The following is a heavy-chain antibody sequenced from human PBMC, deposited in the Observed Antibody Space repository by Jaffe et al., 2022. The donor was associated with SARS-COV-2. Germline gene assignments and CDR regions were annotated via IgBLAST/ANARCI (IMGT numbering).Heavy chain of an antibody. Sequence: EVQLVESGGGLVQQGGSLSLSCTASGFTFSNYWMSWVRQAPGKALEWVGNIKHDGSEKYYVDSVKGRFTMSRDNAKNSLYLQMNSLRVDDTAVYYCARDRPLGSYSHYTLDVWGQGTTVTVFS. D-gene: IGHD6-6*01. CDR1: GFTFSNYW. CDR3: ARDRPLGSYSHYTLDV. V-gene: IGHV3-7*01. CDR2: IKHDGSEK. J-gene: IGHJ6*02.